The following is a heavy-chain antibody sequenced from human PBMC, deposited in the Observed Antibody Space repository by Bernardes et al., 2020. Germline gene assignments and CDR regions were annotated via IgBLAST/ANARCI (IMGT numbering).Heavy chain of an antibody. V-gene: IGHV3-23*01. J-gene: IGHJ2*01. Sequence: GGSLRLSCAASGFTFSSYAMSWVRQAPGKGLEWVSAISGSGGSTYYADSVKGRFTISRDNSKNTLYLQMNSLRAEDTAVYYCAKALKVQGVIIARVDWYFDLWGRGTLVTVSS. CDR2: ISGSGGST. D-gene: IGHD3-10*01. CDR3: AKALKVQGVIIARVDWYFDL. CDR1: GFTFSSYA.